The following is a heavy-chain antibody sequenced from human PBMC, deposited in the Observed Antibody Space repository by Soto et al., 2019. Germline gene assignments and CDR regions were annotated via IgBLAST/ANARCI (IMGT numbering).Heavy chain of an antibody. Sequence: QVQLVQSGAEVKKPGASVKVSCKASGYPFTSYDINWVRQATGQGLEWMGWMNPHSGNTSYAQKFQGRVTMTTNTSTSTAYLELSSLRSEDTAVYYCARERTGTTSMDVWGQGTTVTVSS. CDR3: ARERTGTTSMDV. J-gene: IGHJ6*02. CDR1: GYPFTSYD. CDR2: MNPHSGNT. D-gene: IGHD1-1*01. V-gene: IGHV1-8*01.